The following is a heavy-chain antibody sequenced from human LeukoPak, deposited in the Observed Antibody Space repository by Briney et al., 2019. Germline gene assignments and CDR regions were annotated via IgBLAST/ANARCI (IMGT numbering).Heavy chain of an antibody. D-gene: IGHD1-26*01. CDR2: IYYSGST. J-gene: IGHJ4*02. V-gene: IGHV4-39*01. CDR3: ARAQSGSYRSFDY. CDR1: GGSISSSSYY. Sequence: SETLSLTCTVSGGSISSSSYYWGWIRQPPGKGLEWIGSIYYSGSTYYKPSLKSRVTISVDTSKNQFSLKRSSVTAADTAVYNCARAQSGSYRSFDYWGQGTLVTVSS.